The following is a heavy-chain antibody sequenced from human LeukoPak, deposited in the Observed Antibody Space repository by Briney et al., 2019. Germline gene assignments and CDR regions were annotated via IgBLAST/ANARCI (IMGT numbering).Heavy chain of an antibody. J-gene: IGHJ4*02. CDR1: GFTFSIYG. Sequence: GGSLRLSCAASGFTFSIYGMSWVRQAPGKGLEWVSSISGSTGDTYYADSVKGRFTISRDNSKNTLYLQMNSLRAEDTAVYYCAKDLIWFGDFPFDYWGQGTLVTVSS. V-gene: IGHV3-23*01. CDR3: AKDLIWFGDFPFDY. D-gene: IGHD3-10*01. CDR2: ISGSTGDT.